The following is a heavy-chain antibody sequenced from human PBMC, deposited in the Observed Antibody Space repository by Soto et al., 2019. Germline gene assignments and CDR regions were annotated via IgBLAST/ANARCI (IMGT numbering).Heavy chain of an antibody. CDR3: ARDAPWVVSGYYYYGMDV. D-gene: IGHD2-21*01. CDR1: GFTFSSYG. V-gene: IGHV3-33*01. Sequence: PGGSLRLSCAASGFTFSSYGMHWVRQAPGKGLEWVAVIWYDGSNKYYADSVKGRFTISRDNSKNTLYLQMNSLRAEDTAVYYCARDAPWVVSGYYYYGMDVWGQGTTVTVSS. J-gene: IGHJ6*02. CDR2: IWYDGSNK.